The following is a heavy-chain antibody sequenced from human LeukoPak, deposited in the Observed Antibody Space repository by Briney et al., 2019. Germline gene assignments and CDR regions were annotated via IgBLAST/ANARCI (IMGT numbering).Heavy chain of an antibody. V-gene: IGHV3-23*01. CDR1: GFTFSTYA. CDR2: ISGSGATR. D-gene: IGHD3-3*01. CDR3: ARDRDKGVETYYYYGMDV. Sequence: GGSLRLSCAASGFTFSTYAINWVRQAPGKGLEWVSAISGSGATRFYADSVKGRFTNSRDNSKNTLYLQMNSLRAEDTAVYYCARDRDKGVETYYYYGMDVWGQGTTVTVSS. J-gene: IGHJ6*02.